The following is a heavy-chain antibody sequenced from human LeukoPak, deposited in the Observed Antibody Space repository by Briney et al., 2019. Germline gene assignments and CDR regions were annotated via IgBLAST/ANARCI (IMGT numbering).Heavy chain of an antibody. Sequence: SETLSLTCAVYGGSFSGYYWSWIRQPPGKGVEWIGEINHSGSTNYNPSLKSRVTISVDTSKNQFSLKLSSVTAADTAVYYCARRGPYYYGSGSYFFDYWGQGTLVTVSS. CDR1: GGSFSGYY. D-gene: IGHD3-10*01. CDR2: INHSGST. V-gene: IGHV4-34*01. J-gene: IGHJ4*02. CDR3: ARRGPYYYGSGSYFFDY.